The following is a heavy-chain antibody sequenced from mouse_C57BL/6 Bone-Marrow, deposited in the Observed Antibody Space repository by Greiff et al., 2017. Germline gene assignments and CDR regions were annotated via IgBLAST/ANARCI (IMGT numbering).Heavy chain of an antibody. D-gene: IGHD2-1*01. CDR2: ISYDGSN. CDR3: ARESPIYYGIAYYAMDY. V-gene: IGHV3-6*01. CDR1: GYSITSGYY. Sequence: ESGPGLVKPSQSLSLTCSVTGYSITSGYYWNWIRQFPGNKLEWMGYISYDGSNNYNPSLKNRISITRDTSKNQFFLKLNSVTTEDTATYYCARESPIYYGIAYYAMDYWGQGTSVTVSS. J-gene: IGHJ4*01.